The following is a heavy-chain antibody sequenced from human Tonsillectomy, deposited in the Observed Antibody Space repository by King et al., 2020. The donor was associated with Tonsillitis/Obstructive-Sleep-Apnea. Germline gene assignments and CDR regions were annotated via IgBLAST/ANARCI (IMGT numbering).Heavy chain of an antibody. J-gene: IGHJ4*02. D-gene: IGHD3-22*01. V-gene: IGHV3-48*03. Sequence: VQLVESGGGLVQPGGSLRLSCAASGFTLSSYEMNWVRQAPGKGLEWVSYISSSGSSIYYVDSVKGRFTISRDNAKNSLYLQMNSLRAEDTAVYYCARALDSSGYVDYWGQGTLVTVSS. CDR1: GFTLSSYE. CDR3: ARALDSSGYVDY. CDR2: ISSSGSSI.